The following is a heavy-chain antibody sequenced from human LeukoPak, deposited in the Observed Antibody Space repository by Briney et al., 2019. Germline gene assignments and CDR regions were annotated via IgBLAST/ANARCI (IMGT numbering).Heavy chain of an antibody. D-gene: IGHD3-10*01. J-gene: IGHJ4*02. CDR1: GFTVNSNY. CDR3: AQDFYGSGSYDY. V-gene: IGHV3-66*01. Sequence: PGGSLRLSCAASGFTVNSNYMSWVRQAPGKGLEWVSVIYSGGSTYYADSVKGRFTISRDNSKNTLYLQMNSLRAEDTAVYYCAQDFYGSGSYDYWGQGTLVTVSS. CDR2: IYSGGST.